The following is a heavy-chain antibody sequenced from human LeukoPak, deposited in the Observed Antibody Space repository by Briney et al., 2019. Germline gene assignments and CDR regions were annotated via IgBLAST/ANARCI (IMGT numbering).Heavy chain of an antibody. CDR2: ISYDGSNK. J-gene: IGHJ4*02. CDR1: GFTFSSYG. CDR3: VTARERRGYTGYDWNYFDH. D-gene: IGHD5-12*01. Sequence: PGGSLRLSCAASGFTFSSYGMHWVRQAPGKGLEGVAVISYDGSNKYYADSVKGRFTVSRDNSKNTLYLQMSSLRVEDTAVYFCVTARERRGYTGYDWNYFDHWGQGSLVTVSS. V-gene: IGHV3-30*03.